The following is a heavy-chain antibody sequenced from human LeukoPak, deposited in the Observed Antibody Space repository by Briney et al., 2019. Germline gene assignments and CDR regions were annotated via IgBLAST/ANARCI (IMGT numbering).Heavy chain of an antibody. CDR2: INTNTGNP. CDR1: GYTFTSYA. CDR3: ARDGNWYGERCWFDP. D-gene: IGHD1-20*01. J-gene: IGHJ5*02. Sequence: GASVKVSCKASGYTFTSYAMNWVRQAPGQGLEWMGWINTNTGNPTYAQGFTGRFVFSLDTSVSTAYLQISSLKAEDTAVYYCARDGNWYGERCWFDPWGQGTLVTVSS. V-gene: IGHV7-4-1*02.